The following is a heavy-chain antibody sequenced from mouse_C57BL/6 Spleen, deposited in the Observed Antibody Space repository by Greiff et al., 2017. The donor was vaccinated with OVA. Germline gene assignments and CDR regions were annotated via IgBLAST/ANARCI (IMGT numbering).Heavy chain of an antibody. Sequence: VHVKQSGPELVKPGASVKISCKASGYSFTGYYMNWVKQSPEKSLEWIGEINPSTGGTTYNQKFKAKATLTVDKSSSTAYMQLKSLTSEDSAVYYCARGYGNYFAYWGQGTLVTVSA. V-gene: IGHV1-42*01. CDR1: GYSFTGYY. D-gene: IGHD2-1*01. CDR2: INPSTGGT. CDR3: ARGYGNYFAY. J-gene: IGHJ3*01.